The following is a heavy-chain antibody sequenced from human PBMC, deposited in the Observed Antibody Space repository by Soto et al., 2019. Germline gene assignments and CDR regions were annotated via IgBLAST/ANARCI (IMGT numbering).Heavy chain of an antibody. CDR3: ARIIRRGHLAD. Sequence: ASVKVSCKASGYTFTSYYMHWVRQGPGQGLEWMGIINPSGGSTSYAQKFQGRVTMTRDTSTSTVYMELSSLGSEDTAVYYCARIIRRGHLADWGQGTLVTVAS. J-gene: IGHJ1*01. CDR1: GYTFTSYY. CDR2: INPSGGST. D-gene: IGHD3-16*01. V-gene: IGHV1-46*01.